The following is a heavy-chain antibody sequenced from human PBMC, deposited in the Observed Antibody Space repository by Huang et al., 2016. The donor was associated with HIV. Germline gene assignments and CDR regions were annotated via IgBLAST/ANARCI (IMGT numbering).Heavy chain of an antibody. D-gene: IGHD3-22*01. CDR3: ARQFSCYDSSGYTPWDAFDI. CDR1: GGSICSSSYY. J-gene: IGHJ3*02. CDR2: IHYGGST. Sequence: QLQLQGSGPGLVKPSETLSLTCTVSGGSICSSSYYWGWIRQPPGKGLVWVGRIHYGGSTDYNPSLKSRVTVSVDASKNQFSLKLSSVTAADTAVYYCARQFSCYDSSGYTPWDAFDIWGQGTMVTVSS. V-gene: IGHV4-39*01.